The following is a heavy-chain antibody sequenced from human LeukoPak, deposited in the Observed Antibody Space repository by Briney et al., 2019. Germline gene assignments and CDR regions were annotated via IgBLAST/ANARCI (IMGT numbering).Heavy chain of an antibody. V-gene: IGHV1-69*04. CDR1: GRTFSSYA. Sequence: SVKVSCKSSGRTFSSYAISWVRQAPGQGLEWMGKIIPILGIANYAQKFQGRVTMTRNTSISTAYMELSSLRSEDTAVYYCARETSRQNDYGDYAILGWASYYGMDVWGQGTTVTVSS. D-gene: IGHD4-17*01. J-gene: IGHJ6*02. CDR2: IIPILGIA. CDR3: ARETSRQNDYGDYAILGWASYYGMDV.